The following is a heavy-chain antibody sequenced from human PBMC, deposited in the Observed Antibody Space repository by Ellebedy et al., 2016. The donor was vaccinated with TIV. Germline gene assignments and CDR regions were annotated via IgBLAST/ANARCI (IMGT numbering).Heavy chain of an antibody. V-gene: IGHV5-51*01. J-gene: IGHJ4*02. Sequence: PGGSLRLSCKGSENTFTNYWIGWVRQMPGKGLEWLGIIYPGDSDTRYNPSFQGQVTISADKSINTAYLQWSSLKASDTAMYYCARRGYYGAGSFIDYWGQGTLVTVSS. CDR2: IYPGDSDT. CDR3: ARRGYYGAGSFIDY. CDR1: ENTFTNYW. D-gene: IGHD3-10*01.